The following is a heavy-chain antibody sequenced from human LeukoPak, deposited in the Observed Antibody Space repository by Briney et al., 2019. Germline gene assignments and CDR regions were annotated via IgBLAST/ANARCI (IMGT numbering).Heavy chain of an antibody. J-gene: IGHJ4*02. CDR2: ISGSSNFI. CDR3: ARVGGELLPLDY. D-gene: IGHD1-26*01. Sequence: GGSLRLSCAASGYTISGYNMYWVRQAPGKGLEWVSSISGSSNFIYYTDSVKGRFTISRDNAKNSLYLQMNSLRADDTAVYYCARVGGELLPLDYWGQGTLVTVSS. CDR1: GYTISGYN. V-gene: IGHV3-21*01.